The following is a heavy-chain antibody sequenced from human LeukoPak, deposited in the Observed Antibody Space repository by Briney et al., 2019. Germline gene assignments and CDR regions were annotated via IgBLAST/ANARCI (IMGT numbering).Heavy chain of an antibody. Sequence: GGSLRLSCAASGFTVRRKYMSWVRQAPGKGLEWVSLIYSGDSTSYADSVKGRFTISRDNSKNTLYLQMNSLRAEDTAVFYCAKDGSWSCTDWGQGTLVRVSS. D-gene: IGHD2-8*02. V-gene: IGHV3-53*01. CDR3: AKDGSWSCTD. CDR2: IYSGDST. J-gene: IGHJ4*02. CDR1: GFTVRRKY.